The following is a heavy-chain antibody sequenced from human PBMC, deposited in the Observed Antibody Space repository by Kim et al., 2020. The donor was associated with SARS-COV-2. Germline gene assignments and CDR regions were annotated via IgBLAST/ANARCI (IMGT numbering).Heavy chain of an antibody. D-gene: IGHD6-6*01. J-gene: IGHJ3*02. V-gene: IGHV4-59*13. CDR2: IYYSGST. CDR1: GGSISSYY. Sequence: SETLSLTCTVSGGSISSYYWSWIRQPPGKGLEWIGYIYYSGSTNYNPSLKSRVTISVDTSKNQFSLKLSSVTAADTAVYYCARVLVEGAQYSSSSVWVGENDAFDIWGQGTMVTVSS. CDR3: ARVLVEGAQYSSSSVWVGENDAFDI.